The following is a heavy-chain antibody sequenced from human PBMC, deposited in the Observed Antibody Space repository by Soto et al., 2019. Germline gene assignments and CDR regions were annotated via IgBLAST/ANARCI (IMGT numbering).Heavy chain of an antibody. V-gene: IGHV1-24*01. CDR2: FDPEDGET. D-gene: IGHD1-26*01. Sequence: ASVKVSCKVSGYTLTELSMHWVRQAPGKGLEWMGGFDPEDGETIYAQKFQGRVTMTEDTSTDTAYMELSSLRSDDTAEYYCAKGGAIVAAGTRVYLYNAMDVWGQGTTVTVSS. CDR3: AKGGAIVAAGTRVYLYNAMDV. J-gene: IGHJ6*02. CDR1: GYTLTELS.